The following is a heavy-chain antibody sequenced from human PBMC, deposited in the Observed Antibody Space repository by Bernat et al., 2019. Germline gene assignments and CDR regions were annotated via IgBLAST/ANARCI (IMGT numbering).Heavy chain of an antibody. Sequence: QVQLVESGGGVVQPGRSLRLSCAASGFTFSSYGMHWVRQAPGKGLEWVAVISNDGSNKYYADSVKGRITISRDNSKNSLYLQMNSLRAEDTAVYYCAKDGQGLTYYFDYWGQGIVVTVSS. CDR1: GFTFSSYG. CDR2: ISNDGSNK. J-gene: IGHJ4*02. CDR3: AKDGQGLTYYFDY. V-gene: IGHV3-30*18.